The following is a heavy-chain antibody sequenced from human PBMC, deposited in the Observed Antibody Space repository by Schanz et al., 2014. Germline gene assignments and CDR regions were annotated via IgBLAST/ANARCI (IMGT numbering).Heavy chain of an antibody. Sequence: QVQLVQSGAEVKKPGASVKVSCKASGGTFSSYTISWVRQAPGQGLEWMGRIIPVLAIADYAQKFQGRVTMTRNTSISTAYMEVSSLRSEDTAVYYCASSGAGYSSSWDFDYWGQGTLVTVSS. CDR2: IIPVLAIA. CDR3: ASSGAGYSSSWDFDY. CDR1: GGTFSSYT. J-gene: IGHJ4*02. D-gene: IGHD6-13*01. V-gene: IGHV1-69*02.